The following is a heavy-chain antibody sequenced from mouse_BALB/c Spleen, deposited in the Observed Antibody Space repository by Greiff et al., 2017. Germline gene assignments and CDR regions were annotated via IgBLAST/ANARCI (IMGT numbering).Heavy chain of an antibody. CDR1: GFTFSSFG. J-gene: IGHJ4*01. V-gene: IGHV5-17*02. CDR2: ISSGSSTI. D-gene: IGHD2-1*01. Sequence: DVHLVESGGGLVQPGGSRKLSCAASGFTFSSFGMHWVRQAPEKGLEWVAYISSGSSTIYYADTVKGRFTISRDNPKNTLFLQMTSLRSEDTAMYYCATVYGNYVMDYWGQGTSVTVSS. CDR3: ATVYGNYVMDY.